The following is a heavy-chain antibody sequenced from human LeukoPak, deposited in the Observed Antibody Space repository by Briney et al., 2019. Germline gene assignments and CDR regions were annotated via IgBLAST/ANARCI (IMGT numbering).Heavy chain of an antibody. V-gene: IGHV6-1*01. CDR2: TYYRSKWYN. CDR3: ARGKWELLSHYWCFDL. CDR1: GDSVAGNSTA. J-gene: IGHJ2*01. Sequence: SQTLSLTCIISGDSVAGNSTACNWIRQSPSRGLEWLGRTYYRSKWYNDYALSMKSRITINPDTSKNQFSLQLNSVTPEDTAVYYCARGKWELLSHYWCFDLWGRGTLVTVSS. D-gene: IGHD1-26*01.